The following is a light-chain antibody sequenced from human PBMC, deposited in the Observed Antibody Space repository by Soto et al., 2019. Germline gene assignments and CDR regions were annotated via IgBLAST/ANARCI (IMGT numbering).Light chain of an antibody. CDR1: SSDVGGYNY. Sequence: QSVLTQPASVSGSPGQSITISCSGTSSDVGGYNYVCWYQQHPGKAPKLMIYDVSNRPSGVSNRFSGSKSGNTASLTISGLQAEDEADYYCSSYTSSRTLWIFGGGTKLTVL. CDR2: DVS. V-gene: IGLV2-14*01. CDR3: SSYTSSRTLWI. J-gene: IGLJ2*01.